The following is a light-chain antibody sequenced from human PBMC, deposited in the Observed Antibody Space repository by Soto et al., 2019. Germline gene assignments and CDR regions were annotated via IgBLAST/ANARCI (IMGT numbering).Light chain of an antibody. CDR3: QQYNGY. J-gene: IGKJ4*01. CDR2: DAS. Sequence: DIQMTQSPSTVSASVGDRVTITCRASQRISNWLAWYQQKPGKAPKLLIYDASSLESGVPSRFGGRGSGTAVTLTISSLQPDDFATYYCQQYNGYFGGGTKVEIK. V-gene: IGKV1-5*01. CDR1: QRISNW.